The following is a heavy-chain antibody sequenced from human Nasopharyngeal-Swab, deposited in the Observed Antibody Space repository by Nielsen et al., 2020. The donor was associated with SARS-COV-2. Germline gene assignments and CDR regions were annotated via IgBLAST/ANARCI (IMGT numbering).Heavy chain of an antibody. D-gene: IGHD1-14*01. CDR1: GFSITTYG. V-gene: IGHV3-23*01. J-gene: IGHJ4*02. Sequence: GGSLRLSCAASGFSITTYGMTWVRQTPGKGLEWVSSISELGSGIYYADSVRGRFGISRDTSKNTVYLQMNTLRADDTALYFCTRGLTGHIVQRNPSPYWGQGTLVTVSS. CDR3: TRGLTGHIVQRNPSPY. CDR2: ISELGSGI.